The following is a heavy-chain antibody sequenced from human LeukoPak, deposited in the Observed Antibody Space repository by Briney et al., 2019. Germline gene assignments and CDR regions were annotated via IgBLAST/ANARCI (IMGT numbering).Heavy chain of an antibody. CDR1: GGSVSSGGYY. CDR2: IYYSGST. J-gene: IGHJ4*02. D-gene: IGHD4-17*01. Sequence: PSETLSLTCTVSGGSVSSGGYYWSWIRQHPGKGLEWIGYIYYSGSTNYNPSLKSRVTISVDTSKNQFSLKLSSVTAADTAVYYCASHDYGDTQNLYYFDYWGQGTLVTVSS. CDR3: ASHDYGDTQNLYYFDY. V-gene: IGHV4-61*08.